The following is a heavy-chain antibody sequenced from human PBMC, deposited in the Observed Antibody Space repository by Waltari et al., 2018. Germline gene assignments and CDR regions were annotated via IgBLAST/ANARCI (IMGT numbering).Heavy chain of an antibody. Sequence: EVQLVQAGAEVKKPGESLQISCQCAEYMCSSHYLGLVRTGPGKGLEWMGIIYPGNSVTGYSPRFQGQVTISADKSVNTAYLQWSSLKASDTAIYYCARFTGHDYYGSGNYYYYYYMDVWGKGTTVTVAS. CDR1: EYMCSSHY. J-gene: IGHJ6*03. D-gene: IGHD3-10*01. V-gene: IGHV5-51*01. CDR2: IYPGNSVT. CDR3: ARFTGHDYYGSGNYYYYYYMDV.